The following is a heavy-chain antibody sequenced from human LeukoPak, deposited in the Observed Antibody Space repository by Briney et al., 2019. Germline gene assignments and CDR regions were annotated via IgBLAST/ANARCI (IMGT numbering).Heavy chain of an antibody. V-gene: IGHV4-59*01. CDR2: IYYSGNT. CDR3: ARPARYCSGGSCWDS. D-gene: IGHD2-15*01. Sequence: SETLSLTCTVSGGSINSYYWSWIRQPPGKGLEWIGNIYYSGNTNYNPSLKSRVTISVDTSRNQFSLKLTSVTAADTAIYYCARPARYCSGGSCWDSWGQGTLVTVSS. J-gene: IGHJ4*02. CDR1: GGSINSYY.